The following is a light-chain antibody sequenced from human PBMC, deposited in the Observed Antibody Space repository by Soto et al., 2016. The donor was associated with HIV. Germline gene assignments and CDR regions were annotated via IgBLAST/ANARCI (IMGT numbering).Light chain of an antibody. CDR1: KLGGKY. CDR3: QAWDSYTEGV. V-gene: IGLV3-1*01. Sequence: SYELTQPPSVSVSPGQTASITCSGDKLGGKYVSWYQHKPGQSPVLVIYQDVKRPSGIPERFSGFNSRNIATLTISGAQSMDEADYYCQAWDSYTEGVFGAGTIVTVL. J-gene: IGLJ1*01. CDR2: QDV.